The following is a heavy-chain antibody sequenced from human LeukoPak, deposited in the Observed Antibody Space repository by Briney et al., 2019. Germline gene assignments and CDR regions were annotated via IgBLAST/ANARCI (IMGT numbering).Heavy chain of an antibody. J-gene: IGHJ4*02. CDR2: ISRGGDSP. Sequence: PGGSLRLSCAASGFTFNSYAMSWVRQAQGKGLQWVSAISRGGDSPYYADSVKGRFTISRDNSRNTLYLQMNSLRAEDTAIYYCAKEVYGSGPYYLDYWGQGTLVTVSS. D-gene: IGHD3-10*01. CDR3: AKEVYGSGPYYLDY. V-gene: IGHV3-23*01. CDR1: GFTFNSYA.